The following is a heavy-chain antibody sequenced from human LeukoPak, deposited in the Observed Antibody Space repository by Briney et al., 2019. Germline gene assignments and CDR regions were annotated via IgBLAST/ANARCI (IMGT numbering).Heavy chain of an antibody. CDR3: ARVLDTAMTAYFDY. D-gene: IGHD5-18*01. V-gene: IGHV3-74*01. J-gene: IGHJ4*02. Sequence: GGSLRLSCAASGFTFSSYWMHWVRQPPGQGLVWVSRINSDASTTDYADSVEGRFTISRDNAKNTLYLQMNSLRVEDTGVYYCARVLDTAMTAYFDYWGQGTLVTVSS. CDR1: GFTFSSYW. CDR2: INSDASTT.